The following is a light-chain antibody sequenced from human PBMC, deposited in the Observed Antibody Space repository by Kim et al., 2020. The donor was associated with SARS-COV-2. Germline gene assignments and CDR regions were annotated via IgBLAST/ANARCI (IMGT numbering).Light chain of an antibody. Sequence: DIQMTQSPSNVSASVGDRVTVTCRASQSISTSLAWYQQRPGKAPKLLIYDASNLNNGVPSRFSGSGSGTEFTLTINNLQPDDIAVYYCQQYEDNLYTFGQGTKLEIK. J-gene: IGKJ2*01. V-gene: IGKV1-5*01. CDR3: QQYEDNLYT. CDR1: QSISTS. CDR2: DAS.